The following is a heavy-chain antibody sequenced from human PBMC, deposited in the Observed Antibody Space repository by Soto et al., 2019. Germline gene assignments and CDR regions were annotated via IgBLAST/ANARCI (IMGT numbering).Heavy chain of an antibody. CDR2: ISSSSSYI. CDR1: GFTFSSYS. V-gene: IGHV3-21*01. D-gene: IGHD2-2*01. CDR3: ARDDGVPADGDAFDI. J-gene: IGHJ3*02. Sequence: GGSLRLSCAASGFTFSSYSMNWVRQAPGKGLEWVSSISSSSSYIYYADSVKGRFTISRDNAKNSLYLQMNSLRAEDTAVYYCARDDGVPADGDAFDIWGQGTMVTVSS.